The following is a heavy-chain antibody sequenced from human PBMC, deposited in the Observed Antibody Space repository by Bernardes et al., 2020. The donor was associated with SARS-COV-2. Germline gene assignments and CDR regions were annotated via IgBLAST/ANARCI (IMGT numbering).Heavy chain of an antibody. Sequence: SETLSLTCAVYGGSFSGYHWSWIRQPPGKGLEWIGEINHSGSTNYNPSLKSRVTISVDTSKNQFSLKLSSVTAADTAVYYCARFIAVAGSGFDYWGQGTLVTVSS. CDR1: GGSFSGYH. J-gene: IGHJ4*02. CDR3: ARFIAVAGSGFDY. V-gene: IGHV4-34*01. D-gene: IGHD6-19*01. CDR2: INHSGST.